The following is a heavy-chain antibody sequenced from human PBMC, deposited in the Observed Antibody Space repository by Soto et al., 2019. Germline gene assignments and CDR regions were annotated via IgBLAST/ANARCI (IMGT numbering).Heavy chain of an antibody. D-gene: IGHD6-13*01. CDR1: GYTFSGYY. CDR2: ISPNSGGT. V-gene: IGHV1-2*04. CDR3: ARGLPAGYSSSWFEY. J-gene: IGHJ4*02. Sequence: ASVKVSCKXSGYTFSGYYMHWVRQAPGQGLEWMGWISPNSGGTNYAQKFQGWVTMTRDTSISTAYMELKRLRSDDTAVYYCARGLPAGYSSSWFEYWGQGTLVTVSS.